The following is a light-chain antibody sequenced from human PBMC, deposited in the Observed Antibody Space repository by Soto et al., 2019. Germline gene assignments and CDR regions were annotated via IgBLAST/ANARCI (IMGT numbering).Light chain of an antibody. J-gene: IGKJ5*01. CDR3: QQRHNWIT. CDR2: RAS. V-gene: IGKV3-15*01. CDR1: QNIYSN. Sequence: IVMTQSPATLSVSPXXXXXXXCRTSQNIYSNVAWYQQRPGQAPRLLIYRASTRAPGIPARFSGSGSGTDFTLTISSLEPEDFAVYYCQQRHNWITFGQGTRLEIK.